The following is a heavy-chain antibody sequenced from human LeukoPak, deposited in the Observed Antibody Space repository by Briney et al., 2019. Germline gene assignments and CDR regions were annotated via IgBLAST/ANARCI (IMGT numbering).Heavy chain of an antibody. CDR3: ARRLGELSLHTTFDY. J-gene: IGHJ4*02. D-gene: IGHD3-16*02. CDR1: GFTFSSYE. CDR2: ISSSGSTI. V-gene: IGHV3-48*03. Sequence: GGSLRLSCAASGFTFSSYEMNWVRQAPGKGLEWVSYISSSGSTIYYADSVKGRFTISRDNAKNSLYLQMNSLRAEDTAVYYCARRLGELSLHTTFDYWGQGTLVTVPS.